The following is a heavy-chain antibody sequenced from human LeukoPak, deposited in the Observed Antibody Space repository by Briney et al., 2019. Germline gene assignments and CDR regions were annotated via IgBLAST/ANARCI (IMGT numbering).Heavy chain of an antibody. CDR1: GGSFSGYY. Sequence: PSETLSLTCAVYGGSFSGYYWSWIRQPPGKGLEWIGEINHSGSTNYNPSLKSRVTISVDTSKNQFSLKLSSVTAADTAVYYCARAGVSSWSYYYYYGMDVWGQGTTVTVS. D-gene: IGHD6-13*01. CDR2: INHSGST. J-gene: IGHJ6*02. CDR3: ARAGVSSWSYYYYYGMDV. V-gene: IGHV4-34*01.